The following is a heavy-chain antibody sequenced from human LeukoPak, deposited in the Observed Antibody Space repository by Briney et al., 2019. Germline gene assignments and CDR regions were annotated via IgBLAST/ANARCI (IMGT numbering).Heavy chain of an antibody. D-gene: IGHD1-26*01. J-gene: IGHJ6*03. V-gene: IGHV4-59*01. Sequence: SETLSLTCTVSGGSISSYYWSWIRQPPGKGLEWIGYIYYSGSTNYNPSLKSRVTISVDTSKNQFSLKLSSVTAADTAVYYCAAAGSYYLNYYYYMDVWGKGTTVTVSS. CDR3: AAAGSYYLNYYYYMDV. CDR1: GGSISSYY. CDR2: IYYSGST.